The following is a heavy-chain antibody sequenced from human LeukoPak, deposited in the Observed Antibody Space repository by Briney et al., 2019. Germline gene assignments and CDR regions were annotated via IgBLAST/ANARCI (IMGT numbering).Heavy chain of an antibody. Sequence: GGSLRLSCAASGFTFSNYGMHWVRQAPGKGLEWVAFIQYDGSNKYYADSVKGRFTISRDNSKNTLYLQMNSLRAEDTAVYFCARDGGYCSGGSCYNHFAYWGQGTLVTVSS. V-gene: IGHV3-30*02. D-gene: IGHD2-15*01. J-gene: IGHJ4*02. CDR1: GFTFSNYG. CDR2: IQYDGSNK. CDR3: ARDGGYCSGGSCYNHFAY.